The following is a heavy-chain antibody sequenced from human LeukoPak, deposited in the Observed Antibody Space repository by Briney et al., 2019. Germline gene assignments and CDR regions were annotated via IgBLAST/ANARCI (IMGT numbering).Heavy chain of an antibody. CDR3: ARTGYSTNWYWPYNWFDP. J-gene: IGHJ5*02. CDR1: GYTFTTYY. Sequence: GASVKVSCKASGYTFTTYYIHWVRQAPGQGFEWIGIINPSGGSASYAPKFQDRVTMTRDTSTSTVYMEMSSLRLEDTAVYYCARTGYSTNWYWPYNWFDPWGQGTLVTVSS. CDR2: INPSGGSA. V-gene: IGHV1-46*01. D-gene: IGHD6-13*01.